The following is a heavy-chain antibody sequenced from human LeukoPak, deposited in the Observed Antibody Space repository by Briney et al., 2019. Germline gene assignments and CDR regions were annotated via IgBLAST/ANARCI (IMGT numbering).Heavy chain of an antibody. D-gene: IGHD6-19*01. Sequence: PSETLSLTCTVSGYSISSGYYWGWIRQPPGKGLEWIGSIYHSGSTYYNPSLKSRVTISVDTSKNQFSLKLSSVTAADTAVYYCASSGWYHYYYYYMDVWGKGTTVTVSS. J-gene: IGHJ6*03. CDR1: GYSISSGYY. CDR3: ASSGWYHYYYYYMDV. V-gene: IGHV4-38-2*02. CDR2: IYHSGST.